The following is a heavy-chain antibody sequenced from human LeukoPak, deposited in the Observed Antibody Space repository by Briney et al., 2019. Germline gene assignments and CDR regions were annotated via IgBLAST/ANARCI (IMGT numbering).Heavy chain of an antibody. CDR3: ARNRDVYNYFDY. Sequence: GGSLRLSCAASGFTFSSYTMNWVRQAPGKGLEWVSYISSGSTTIYYADSVKGRFTISRDNAKNSLYLQMNSLRAEDTAVYYCARNRDVYNYFDYWGQGTLVTVSS. V-gene: IGHV3-48*01. D-gene: IGHD5-24*01. CDR2: ISSGSTTI. J-gene: IGHJ4*02. CDR1: GFTFSSYT.